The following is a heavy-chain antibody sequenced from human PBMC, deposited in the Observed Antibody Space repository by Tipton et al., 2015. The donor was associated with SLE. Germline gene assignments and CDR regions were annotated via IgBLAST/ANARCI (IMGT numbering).Heavy chain of an antibody. CDR1: GGSFSGYY. V-gene: IGHV4-34*01. Sequence: LRLSCAVYGGSFSGYYWSWIRQPPGKGLEWIGEINHSGSTNYNPSLKSRVTISVDTSKNQFSLKLSSVTAADTAVYYCATLRGFLSSGVDYWGQGTLVTVSS. J-gene: IGHJ4*02. D-gene: IGHD2-15*01. CDR2: INHSGST. CDR3: ATLRGFLSSGVDY.